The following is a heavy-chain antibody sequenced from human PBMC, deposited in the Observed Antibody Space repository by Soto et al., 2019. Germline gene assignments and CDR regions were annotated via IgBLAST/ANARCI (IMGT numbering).Heavy chain of an antibody. CDR3: ARDQQYCSGGSCYSPDAIDI. CDR1: GGSISSYY. CDR2: NYYSGST. V-gene: IGHV4-59*01. J-gene: IGHJ3*02. D-gene: IGHD2-15*01. Sequence: PSETLSLSCTVSGGSISSYYWSWIRQPPGEGLEWNRYNYYSGSTNYNPSLKSRVTISVDTSKNQFSLKLSSVTAADTAVYYCARDQQYCSGGSCYSPDAIDIWGQGTMVTVSS.